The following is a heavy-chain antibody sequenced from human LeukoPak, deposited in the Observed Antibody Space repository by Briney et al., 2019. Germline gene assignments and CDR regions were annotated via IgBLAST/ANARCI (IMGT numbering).Heavy chain of an antibody. Sequence: GGSLRLSCAASGFTFSSYAMSWVRQAPGKGLEWVSSISGGGISTYYADSVKGRFTISRDNAKNSLYLQMNSLRAEDTALYYCAKALGGYCSGGSCYLGAFDIWGQGTMVTVSS. J-gene: IGHJ3*02. CDR3: AKALGGYCSGGSCYLGAFDI. CDR2: ISGGGIST. V-gene: IGHV3-23*01. D-gene: IGHD2-15*01. CDR1: GFTFSSYA.